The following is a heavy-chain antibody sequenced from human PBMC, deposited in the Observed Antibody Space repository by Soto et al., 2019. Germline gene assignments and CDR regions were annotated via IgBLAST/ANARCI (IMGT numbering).Heavy chain of an antibody. V-gene: IGHV3-23*01. CDR3: AKDLGSSPPGDH. CDR2: ISRSGDNI. J-gene: IGHJ4*02. CDR1: GVTFGNTA. D-gene: IGHD6-13*01. Sequence: QSGGSLRLSCTVSGVTFGNTAMSWARQAPGKGPEWVSTISRSGDNIYYADSVKGRFTLSRDTSKNTLYLQMNSLRAEDTAVYYCAKDLGSSPPGDHWGQGVLVTVSS.